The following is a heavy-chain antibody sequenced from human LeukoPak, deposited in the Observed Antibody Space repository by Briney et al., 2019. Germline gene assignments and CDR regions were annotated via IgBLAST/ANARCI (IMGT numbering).Heavy chain of an antibody. CDR2: ISSSGSTI. CDR3: ARVLVDTAMVIRSHWFDP. Sequence: GGSLRLSCAASGFTFSSYEMNWVRQAPGKGLEWVSYISSSGSTIYCADSVKGRFNISRDNAKNSLYLQMNSLRDEDTAVYYCARVLVDTAMVIRSHWFDPWGQGTLVTVSS. V-gene: IGHV3-48*03. J-gene: IGHJ5*02. D-gene: IGHD5-18*01. CDR1: GFTFSSYE.